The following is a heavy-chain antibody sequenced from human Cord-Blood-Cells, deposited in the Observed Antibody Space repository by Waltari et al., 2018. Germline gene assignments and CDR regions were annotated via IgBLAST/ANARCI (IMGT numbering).Heavy chain of an antibody. V-gene: IGHV1-2*02. Sequence: QVQLVQSGAEVKKPGASVKVSCKASGSTFTGYYMPWVRQAPGQGLEWMGWINPNSGGTNYAQKFQGRVTMTRDTSISTAYMELSRLRSDDTAVYYCARDPEYGSGSFGYWGQGTLVTVSS. D-gene: IGHD3-10*01. CDR3: ARDPEYGSGSFGY. J-gene: IGHJ4*02. CDR1: GSTFTGYY. CDR2: INPNSGGT.